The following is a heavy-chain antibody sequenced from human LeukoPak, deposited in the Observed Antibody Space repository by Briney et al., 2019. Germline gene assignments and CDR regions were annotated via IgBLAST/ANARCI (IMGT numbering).Heavy chain of an antibody. Sequence: GASVKVSCKASGYTFTGYYMHWVRQAPGQGLEWMGRINPNSGCTNYAQKFQGRVTMTRDTSISTAYMELSRLRSDDTAVYYCARPKYYYDSSGQHYYFDYWGQGTLVTVSS. CDR3: ARPKYYYDSSGQHYYFDY. CDR2: INPNSGCT. V-gene: IGHV1-2*06. D-gene: IGHD3-22*01. CDR1: GYTFTGYY. J-gene: IGHJ4*02.